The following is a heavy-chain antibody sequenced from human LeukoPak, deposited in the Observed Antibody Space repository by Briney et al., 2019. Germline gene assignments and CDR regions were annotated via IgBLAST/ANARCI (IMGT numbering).Heavy chain of an antibody. CDR1: GGTFSSYA. D-gene: IGHD2-2*01. V-gene: IGHV1-69*01. J-gene: IGHJ4*02. CDR2: IIPIFGTA. CDR3: ARVLRCSSTSCWYFDY. Sequence: SVKVSCKASGGTFSSYAISWVRQAPGQGLEWMGGIIPIFGTANYAQKFQGRVTITADESTSTAYMELSSLRSEDTAVYYCARVLRCSSTSCWYFDYWGQGTLVTVSS.